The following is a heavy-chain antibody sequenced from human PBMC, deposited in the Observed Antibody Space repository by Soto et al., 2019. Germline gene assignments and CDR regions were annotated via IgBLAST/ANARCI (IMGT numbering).Heavy chain of an antibody. V-gene: IGHV2-5*02. D-gene: IGHD3-16*01. CDR2: IYWDDAK. Sequence: QITLKESGPTLVKPTQTLTLTCTFSGFSLSASGVGVGWIRQPPGKALEWLAIIYWDDAKHYSPSLKSSLTNPKDTSKNQVVLTMTNMDPVDTATYYCAHKGGGDRILDYWGQGTLVTVSS. CDR3: AHKGGGDRILDY. CDR1: GFSLSASGVG. J-gene: IGHJ4*02.